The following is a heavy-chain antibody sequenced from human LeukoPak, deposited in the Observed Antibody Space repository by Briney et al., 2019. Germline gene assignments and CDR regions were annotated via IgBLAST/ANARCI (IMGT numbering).Heavy chain of an antibody. CDR3: ASFGSGSNLDAFDI. J-gene: IGHJ3*02. Sequence: GGSLRLSCAASGFTFDDYAMHWVRQAPGKGLEWVSGISWNSGSIGYADSVKGRFTISRDNAKNSLYLQMNSLRAEDTAVYYCASFGSGSNLDAFDIWGQGTMVTVSS. V-gene: IGHV3-9*01. CDR1: GFTFDDYA. D-gene: IGHD3-10*01. CDR2: ISWNSGSI.